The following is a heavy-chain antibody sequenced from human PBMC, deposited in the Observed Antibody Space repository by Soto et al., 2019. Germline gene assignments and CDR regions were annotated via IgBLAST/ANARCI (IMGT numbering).Heavy chain of an antibody. CDR1: GFSFSSFA. V-gene: IGHV3-48*03. CDR3: ARDLLRFLEWNPYYYYGMDV. Sequence: GGSLRLSCEASGFSFSSFAMNWVRQAPGRGLEWVSYISDDGASIYYADSLKGRFTISRDNAKNSLYLQMNSLRAEDTAVYYCARDLLRFLEWNPYYYYGMDVWGQGTTVTVSS. D-gene: IGHD3-3*01. CDR2: ISDDGASI. J-gene: IGHJ6*02.